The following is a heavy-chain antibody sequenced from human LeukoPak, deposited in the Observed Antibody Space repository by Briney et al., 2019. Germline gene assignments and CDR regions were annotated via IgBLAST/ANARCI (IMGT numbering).Heavy chain of an antibody. Sequence: GGSLRLSCAASGFTFTNSWMSWVRQAPGKGLEWVANINQDGSAKYYVDSVEGRFTISRDNAKNSLYLQMDSLRAEDTAVYYCARDYRWGQGTLVTVSS. CDR2: INQDGSAK. CDR1: GFTFTNSW. V-gene: IGHV3-7*05. D-gene: IGHD1-26*01. J-gene: IGHJ4*02. CDR3: ARDYR.